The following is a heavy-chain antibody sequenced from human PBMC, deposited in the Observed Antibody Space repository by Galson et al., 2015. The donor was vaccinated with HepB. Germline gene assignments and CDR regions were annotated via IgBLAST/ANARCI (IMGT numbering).Heavy chain of an antibody. CDR2: ISGSGGST. CDR3: AKLFWRYDSSGYYYDDAFDI. J-gene: IGHJ3*02. V-gene: IGHV3-23*01. CDR1: GFTFSSYA. D-gene: IGHD3-22*01. Sequence: SLRLSCAASGFTFSSYAMSWVRQAPGKGLEWVSAISGSGGSTYYADSVKGRFTISRDNSKNTLYLQMNSLRAEDTAVYYCAKLFWRYDSSGYYYDDAFDIWGQGTMVTVSS.